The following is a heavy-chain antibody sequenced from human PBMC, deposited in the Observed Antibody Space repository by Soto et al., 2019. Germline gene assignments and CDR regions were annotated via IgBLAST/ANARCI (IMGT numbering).Heavy chain of an antibody. J-gene: IGHJ4*02. CDR2: ISYDGSNK. Sequence: GGSLRLSCAASGFTFSSYAMHWVRQAPGKGLEWVAVISYDGSNKYYAVSVKCRFTISRDNSKHTLYLQMNSLRAEYTAVYYCARGRYFDYWGQGTLVTVSS. CDR3: ARGRYFDY. CDR1: GFTFSSYA. V-gene: IGHV3-30-3*01.